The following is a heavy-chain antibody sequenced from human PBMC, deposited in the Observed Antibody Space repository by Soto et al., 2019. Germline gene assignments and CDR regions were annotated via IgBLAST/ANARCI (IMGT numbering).Heavy chain of an antibody. V-gene: IGHV4-4*02. J-gene: IGHJ4*02. D-gene: IGHD2-15*01. CDR2: MYHSGNT. CDR1: GGSISSASW. Sequence: PSETLSLTCTVSGGSISSASWWSWVRQPPGKGLEWIGEMYHSGNTNYNPSLKSRVTVSVDASKNQFSLKLSSVTAADTAVYYCARVYGGYLDYWGQGTLVTVSS. CDR3: ARVYGGYLDY.